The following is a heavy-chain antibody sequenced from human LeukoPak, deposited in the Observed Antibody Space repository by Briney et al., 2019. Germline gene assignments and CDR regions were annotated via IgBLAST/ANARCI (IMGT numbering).Heavy chain of an antibody. V-gene: IGHV3-74*01. CDR3: SRGRYGPDY. CDR1: GFSYSGYS. CDR2: IQRDGSSP. Sequence: GGSLRLSCTASGFSYSGYSMHWVRQAPGKGLEWVSGIQRDGSSPTYADSVKGRFTISRDNAKGSVYLQMNILRAEDTAVYYCSRGRYGPDYWGQGTLVTVSS. J-gene: IGHJ4*02. D-gene: IGHD3-16*02.